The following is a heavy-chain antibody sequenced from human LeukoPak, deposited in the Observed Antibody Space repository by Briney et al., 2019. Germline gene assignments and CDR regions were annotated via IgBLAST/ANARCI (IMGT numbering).Heavy chain of an antibody. Sequence: GGSLRLSCAASGFTFSSYAMHWVRQAPGKGLEGVAVTSYDGSNKYYADSVKGRFTISRDNSKNTLYLQMNSLRAEDTAVYYCARDGRPKGGTDYWGQGTLVTVSS. V-gene: IGHV3-30-3*01. CDR1: GFTFSSYA. D-gene: IGHD3-16*01. CDR2: TSYDGSNK. J-gene: IGHJ4*02. CDR3: ARDGRPKGGTDY.